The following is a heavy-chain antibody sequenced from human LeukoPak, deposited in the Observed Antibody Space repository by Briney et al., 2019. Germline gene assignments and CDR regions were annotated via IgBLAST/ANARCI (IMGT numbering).Heavy chain of an antibody. CDR3: ARVAKERVGGVYYFDY. Sequence: PGGSLRLSCAASGFTFSDYDMHWVRHAPGKGLEWVSAIGTAGDTYYTGSVTGRFTISRENAKNSLYLQMNSLRAGDTAVYYCARVAKERVGGVYYFDYWGQGTLVTVSS. CDR2: IGTAGDT. CDR1: GFTFSDYD. V-gene: IGHV3-13*01. J-gene: IGHJ4*02. D-gene: IGHD1-1*01.